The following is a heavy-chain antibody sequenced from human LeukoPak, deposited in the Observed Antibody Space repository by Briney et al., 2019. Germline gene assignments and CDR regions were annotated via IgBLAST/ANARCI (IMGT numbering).Heavy chain of an antibody. D-gene: IGHD6-13*01. CDR3: AKHRGSAAGPFDY. CDR1: GFTFSSYA. V-gene: IGHV3-23*01. J-gene: IGHJ4*02. CDR2: ISGSGGST. Sequence: GGSLRLSCAASGFTFSSYAMCWVRQAPGKGLEWVSTISGSGGSTYYADSVKGRFTISRDNSKNTLYLQMNSLRAEDTAVYYCAKHRGSAAGPFDYWGQGTLVTVSS.